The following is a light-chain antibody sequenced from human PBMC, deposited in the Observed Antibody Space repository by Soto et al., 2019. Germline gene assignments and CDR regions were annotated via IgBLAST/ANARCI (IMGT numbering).Light chain of an antibody. CDR3: MQGTLWPWT. CDR1: LSLVDSGGNTY. V-gene: IGKV2-30*01. CDR2: NIS. J-gene: IGKJ1*01. Sequence: VVMTQSPLSLPVTLGQPASISCTSSLSLVDSGGNTYFNWYQQRPGQPPRRLIYNISNRESGGPDRFSASGSGTDFTLRISRVEAEDLGVYYCMQGTLWPWTFGQGTKVEIK.